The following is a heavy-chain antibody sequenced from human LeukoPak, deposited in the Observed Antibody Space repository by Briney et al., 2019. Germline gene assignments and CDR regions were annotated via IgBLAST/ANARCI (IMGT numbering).Heavy chain of an antibody. CDR1: GYTLTGYY. J-gene: IGHJ5*02. V-gene: IGHV1-2*04. D-gene: IGHD1-26*01. Sequence: ASVKVSCKASGYTLTGYYIHWVRQAPGQGLEWMGWIDPDSGGTNYAQKFQDWVTMTRDTSISTAYMELSRLRSDDTAVYFCARGGRGYQRDWFDRWGQGTLVTVSS. CDR2: IDPDSGGT. CDR3: ARGGRGYQRDWFDR.